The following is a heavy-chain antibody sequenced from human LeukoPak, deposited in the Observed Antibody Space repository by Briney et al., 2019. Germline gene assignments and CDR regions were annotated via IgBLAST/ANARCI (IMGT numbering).Heavy chain of an antibody. Sequence: PSETLSLTCTVSGGSISSGGYYWSRIRQHPGKGLEWIGYIYYSGSTYYNPSLKSRVTISVDTSKNQFSLKLSSVTAADTAVYYCARWGEGYTGTNWFDPWGQGTLVTVSS. D-gene: IGHD5-18*01. J-gene: IGHJ5*02. CDR3: ARWGEGYTGTNWFDP. CDR1: GGSISSGGYY. V-gene: IGHV4-31*03. CDR2: IYYSGST.